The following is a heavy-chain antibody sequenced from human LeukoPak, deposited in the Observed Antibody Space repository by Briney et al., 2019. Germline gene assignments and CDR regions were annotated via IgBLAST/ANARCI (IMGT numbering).Heavy chain of an antibody. J-gene: IGHJ5*02. CDR2: ISSSSSTI. Sequence: GGSLRLSCAASGFTFSSYSMNWVRQAPGKGLEWVSYISSSSSTICYADSVKGRFTISRDNAKNSLYLQMNSLRAEDTAVYYCARGFRGARGWFDPWGQGTLVTVSS. D-gene: IGHD2-15*01. CDR3: ARGFRGARGWFDP. V-gene: IGHV3-48*01. CDR1: GFTFSSYS.